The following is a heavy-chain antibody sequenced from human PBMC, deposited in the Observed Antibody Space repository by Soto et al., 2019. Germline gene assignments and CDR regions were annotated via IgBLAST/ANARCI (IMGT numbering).Heavy chain of an antibody. Sequence: GGSLRLSCAASGFTFSSYGMHWVRQAPDKGLEWVAVILYDGSKKYYADSMKGRFTISRDNSKNTLYPQMNSLRAEDSALYYCAKDRGAMRWYEEHYYFDYWGQGSLVTAPQ. V-gene: IGHV3-30*18. CDR1: GFTFSSYG. CDR2: ILYDGSKK. CDR3: AKDRGAMRWYEEHYYFDY. D-gene: IGHD2-15*01. J-gene: IGHJ4*02.